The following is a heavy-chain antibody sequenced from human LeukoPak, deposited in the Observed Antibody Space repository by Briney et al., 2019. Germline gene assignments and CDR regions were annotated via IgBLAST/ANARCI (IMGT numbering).Heavy chain of an antibody. CDR2: INPNSGGT. CDR3: ARDPEWLASYYFDY. V-gene: IGHV1-2*02. Sequence: ASVKVSCKASGYTITGYYMHWVRQAPGQGLAWMGWINPNSGGTNYAQKFQGRVTMTRDTSISTAYMELSRLRSDDTAVYYCARDPEWLASYYFDYWGQGTLVTVSS. D-gene: IGHD6-19*01. CDR1: GYTITGYY. J-gene: IGHJ4*02.